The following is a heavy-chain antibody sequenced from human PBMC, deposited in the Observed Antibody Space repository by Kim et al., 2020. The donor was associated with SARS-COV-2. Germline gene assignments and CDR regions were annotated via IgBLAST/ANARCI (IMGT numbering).Heavy chain of an antibody. J-gene: IGHJ6*02. Sequence: ASVKVSCKASGYSFTSYYMHWVRQAPRQGLEWMGRIDPSGGSTSYTQKFQGRVTMTRDTSTSTVYMELSSLRSEDTAVYYCARDSSSWSGNYYGMDVWGQGTTVTVSS. CDR3: ARDSSSWSGNYYGMDV. V-gene: IGHV1-46*01. CDR1: GYSFTSYY. CDR2: IDPSGGST. D-gene: IGHD6-13*01.